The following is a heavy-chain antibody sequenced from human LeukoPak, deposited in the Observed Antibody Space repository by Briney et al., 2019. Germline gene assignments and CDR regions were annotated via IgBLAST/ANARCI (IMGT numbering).Heavy chain of an antibody. CDR1: GGSFSGYY. D-gene: IGHD3-16*01. J-gene: IGHJ4*02. CDR3: ARDRYYDYAVHDY. V-gene: IGHV4-34*01. Sequence: PSETLSLTCAVYGGSFSGYYWSWIRQPPGKGLEWIGEINHSGSTNYNPSLKSRVTISVDTSKSQFSLKLSSVTAADTAVYYCARDRYYDYAVHDYWGQGTLVTVSS. CDR2: INHSGST.